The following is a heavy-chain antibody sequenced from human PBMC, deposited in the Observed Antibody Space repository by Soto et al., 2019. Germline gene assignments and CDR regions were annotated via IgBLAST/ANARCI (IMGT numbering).Heavy chain of an antibody. D-gene: IGHD5-18*01. V-gene: IGHV3-30-3*01. CDR3: ARDRGYSCRTGYGLGI. Sequence: GGSLRLSCEASGINFGSYARHWVRQTPGKELEWVAVISFDGSNKFYAESVKGRITISRDNSKNTLFLQKNSRGPEDTAVYYRARDRGYSCRTGYGLGIWGQGTTVTVCS. CDR2: ISFDGSNK. CDR1: GINFGSYA. J-gene: IGHJ6*02.